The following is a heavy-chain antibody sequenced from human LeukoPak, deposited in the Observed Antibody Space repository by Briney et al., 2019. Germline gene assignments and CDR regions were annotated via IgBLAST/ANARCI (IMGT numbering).Heavy chain of an antibody. CDR3: AKAHGGHYYDSSGYYGY. J-gene: IGHJ4*02. V-gene: IGHV3-21*01. Sequence: GGSLRLSCAASGFTFSSYSMNWVRQAPGKGLEWVSSISSSSSYIYYADSVKGRFTISRDNAKNSLYLQMNSLRAEDTAVYYCAKAHGGHYYDSSGYYGYWGQGTLVTVSS. CDR1: GFTFSSYS. D-gene: IGHD3-22*01. CDR2: ISSSSSYI.